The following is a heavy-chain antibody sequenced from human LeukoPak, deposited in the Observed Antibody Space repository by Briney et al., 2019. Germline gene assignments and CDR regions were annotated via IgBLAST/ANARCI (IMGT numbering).Heavy chain of an antibody. CDR2: IFDNGST. CDR3: ARGSSTGYYVHFDY. V-gene: IGHV4-59*01. CDR1: GDSLTNIY. J-gene: IGHJ4*02. D-gene: IGHD3-22*01. Sequence: SETLSLTCTVSGDSLTNIYWSWIRQPPGKGLEWVASIFDNGSTNDNRSLKSRVTISLDTSNNQFSLTVNSVTAADTAVYYCARGSSTGYYVHFDYWGQGALVTVSS.